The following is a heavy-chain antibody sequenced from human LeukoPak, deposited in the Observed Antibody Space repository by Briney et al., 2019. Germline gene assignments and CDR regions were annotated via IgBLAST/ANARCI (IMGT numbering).Heavy chain of an antibody. J-gene: IGHJ4*02. Sequence: PSETLSLTCAVYGGSFSGYYWSWIRQPPGKGLEWIGEINHSGSTNYNPSLKSRVTISVDTSKNQFSLKLSSVTAADTAVYYCARGAGGLRRYTIFGVWGQGTLVTVSS. D-gene: IGHD3-3*01. V-gene: IGHV4-34*01. CDR2: INHSGST. CDR1: GGSFSGYY. CDR3: ARGAGGLRRYTIFGV.